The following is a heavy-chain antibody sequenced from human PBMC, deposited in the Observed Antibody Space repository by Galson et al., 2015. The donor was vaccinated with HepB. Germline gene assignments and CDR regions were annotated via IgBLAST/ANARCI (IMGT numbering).Heavy chain of an antibody. J-gene: IGHJ4*02. Sequence: SLRLSCAASGFTFSSYAMGWVRQAPGKGLELVSSIGTRGGTDYADFVKGRFTISRDNSKNTLYLQMDSLGAEDTAIFYCAKGDSSAWPYCFDSWGQGTLVTVSS. CDR2: IGTRGGT. V-gene: IGHV3-23*01. CDR3: AKGDSSAWPYCFDS. CDR1: GFTFSSYA. D-gene: IGHD6-19*01.